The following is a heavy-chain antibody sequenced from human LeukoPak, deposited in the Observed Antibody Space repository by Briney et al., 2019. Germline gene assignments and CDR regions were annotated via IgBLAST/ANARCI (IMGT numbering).Heavy chain of an antibody. V-gene: IGHV4-34*01. D-gene: IGHD2-21*02. J-gene: IGHJ4*02. CDR2: INHSGST. Sequence: SETPSLTCAVYGGSFSGYYWSWIRQPPGKGLEWIGEINHSGSTNYNPSLKSRVTISVDTSKNQFSLKLSSVTAADTAVYYCARDFLTYYFDYWGQGTLVTVSS. CDR1: GGSFSGYY. CDR3: ARDFLTYYFDY.